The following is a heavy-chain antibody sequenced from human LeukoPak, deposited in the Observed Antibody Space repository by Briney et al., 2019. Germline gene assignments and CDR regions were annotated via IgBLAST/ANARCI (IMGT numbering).Heavy chain of an antibody. Sequence: SETLSLTCTVSGGSISSYYWSWIRQPPGKGLEWIGYIYYSGSTNYNPSLKSRVTLSVDTSKNQFSLKLSSVTAADTAVYYCAREQNWGGTDRYWYFDLWGRGTLVTVSS. CDR2: IYYSGST. CDR1: GGSISSYY. CDR3: AREQNWGGTDRYWYFDL. J-gene: IGHJ2*01. V-gene: IGHV4-59*01. D-gene: IGHD7-27*01.